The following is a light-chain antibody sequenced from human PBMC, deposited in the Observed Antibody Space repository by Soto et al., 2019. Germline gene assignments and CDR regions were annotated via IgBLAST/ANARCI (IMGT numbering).Light chain of an antibody. CDR1: QSLSSTY. CDR3: QQYGYSPKT. J-gene: IGKJ1*01. V-gene: IGKV3-20*01. CDR2: AAS. Sequence: EILLTQSPSTLSLPQGGSCTLFCGASQSLSSTYLAWYQQKPGQAPRLLIYAASSRATGIPDRFSARGSGTDFTLTISRLEPEDLAVYYCQQYGYSPKTFGQGTKVDIK.